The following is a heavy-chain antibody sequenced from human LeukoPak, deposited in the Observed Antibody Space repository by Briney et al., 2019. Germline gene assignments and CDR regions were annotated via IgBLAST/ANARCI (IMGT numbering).Heavy chain of an antibody. CDR1: GFIFSNYK. J-gene: IGHJ4*02. CDR3: AKRGDGGQHSFDY. Sequence: GGSLRLSCAASGFIFSNYKMHWVRQTPGKGLEWVSVISYDGSVKYYADSVKGRFTISRDNSNNTLHLQMNSLRAEDTAVYYCAKRGDGGQHSFDYWGQGTVVTVSS. V-gene: IGHV3-33*03. D-gene: IGHD3-16*01. CDR2: ISYDGSVK.